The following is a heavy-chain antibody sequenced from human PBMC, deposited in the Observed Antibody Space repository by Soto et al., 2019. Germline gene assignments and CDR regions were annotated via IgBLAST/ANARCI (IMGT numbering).Heavy chain of an antibody. D-gene: IGHD3-10*01. Sequence: SETLSLTCTVSGDSISTFYWSWIRQPPGKGLEWIGYIYYTGSTNYNPSLKSRVTMSVDTSKRQFSLKLSSVTAADTAVYYCARQRGNYFDYWGQGTLVTV. CDR3: ARQRGNYFDY. V-gene: IGHV4-59*01. CDR1: GDSISTFY. CDR2: IYYTGST. J-gene: IGHJ4*02.